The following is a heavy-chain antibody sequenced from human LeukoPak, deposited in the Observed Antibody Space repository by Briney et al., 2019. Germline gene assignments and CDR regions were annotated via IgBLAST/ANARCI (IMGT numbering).Heavy chain of an antibody. CDR2: IYYSGST. CDR3: ATGSSGWYWFDP. Sequence: SETLSLTCTVSGGSISSYCWSWIRQPPGKGLEWIGYIYYSGSTNYNPSLKSRVTISVDTSKNQFSLKLSSVTAADTAVYYCATGSSGWYWFDPWGQGTLVTVSS. D-gene: IGHD6-19*01. CDR1: GGSISSYC. J-gene: IGHJ5*02. V-gene: IGHV4-59*12.